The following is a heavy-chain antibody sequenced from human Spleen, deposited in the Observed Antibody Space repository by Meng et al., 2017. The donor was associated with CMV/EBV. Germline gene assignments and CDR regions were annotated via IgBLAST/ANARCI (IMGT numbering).Heavy chain of an antibody. J-gene: IGHJ6*02. CDR1: GFTFSSYW. CDR2: ISSSGSTI. V-gene: IGHV3-48*04. D-gene: IGHD3-3*01. CDR3: ARRLEWLLSYYYYGMDV. Sequence: GGSLRLSCAASGFTFSSYWMHWVRQAPGKGLEWVSYISSSGSTIYYADSVKGRFTISRDNAKNSLYLQMNSLRAEDTAVYYCARRLEWLLSYYYYGMDVWGQGTTVTVSS.